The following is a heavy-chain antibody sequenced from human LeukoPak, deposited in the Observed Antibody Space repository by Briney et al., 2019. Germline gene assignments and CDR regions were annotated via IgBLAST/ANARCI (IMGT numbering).Heavy chain of an antibody. CDR3: ARDWGAVAGTLDY. J-gene: IGHJ4*02. D-gene: IGHD6-19*01. CDR2: IFDNENT. Sequence: PSETLSLTCTVSSGSITSGGKSWSWIRQPPGKGLEWLGNIFDNENTVYNPSLKSRVTMSVDTPKNQFSLKLSSVTAADTAVYYCARDWGAVAGTLDYWGQGTLVTVSS. V-gene: IGHV4-30-4*07. CDR1: SGSITSGGKS.